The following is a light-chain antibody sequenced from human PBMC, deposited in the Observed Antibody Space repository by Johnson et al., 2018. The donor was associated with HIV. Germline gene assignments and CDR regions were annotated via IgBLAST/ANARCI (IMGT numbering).Light chain of an antibody. J-gene: IGLJ1*01. V-gene: IGLV1-51*01. CDR1: SSNIGNNF. CDR2: DNN. Sequence: QSLLTQPPSVSAAPGQKVTISCSGSSSNIGNNFVSWYQQLPVTAPKLLIYDNNKRPSGIPDRFSGSKSGTSAALGITGLQTGDEADYYCATLDSSLTIGGVVGTGTKVTVL. CDR3: ATLDSSLTIGGV.